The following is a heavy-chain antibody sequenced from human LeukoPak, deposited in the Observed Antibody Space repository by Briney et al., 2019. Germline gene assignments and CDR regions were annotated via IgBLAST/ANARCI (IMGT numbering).Heavy chain of an antibody. CDR2: IRYDGSNK. V-gene: IGHV3-30*02. D-gene: IGHD3-3*01. J-gene: IGHJ6*03. CDR3: AKSLAQIFGVVIIKGDYYYMDV. CDR1: GFTFSSYG. Sequence: GGSLRLSCAASGFTFSSYGMHWVRQAPGKGLEWVAFIRYDGSNKYYADSVKGRFTISRDNSKNTLYLQMNSLRAEDTAVYYCAKSLAQIFGVVIIKGDYYYMDVWGKGTTVTVSS.